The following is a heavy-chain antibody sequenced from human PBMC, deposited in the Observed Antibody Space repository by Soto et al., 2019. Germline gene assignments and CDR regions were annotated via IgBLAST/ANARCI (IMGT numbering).Heavy chain of an antibody. D-gene: IGHD6-13*01. Sequence: QVQLQESGPGLVKPSETLSLTCTVSGGSVSSGSYYWSWIRQPPGKGLEWIGYIYYSGSTSYNPSLKRRVTISLDTSQNPCSLNLTSVTAADTALFYCARGRVRPPEAAAGLEYWGQGTLVTVSS. CDR3: ARGRVRPPEAAAGLEY. J-gene: IGHJ1*01. V-gene: IGHV4-61*01. CDR2: IYYSGST. CDR1: GGSVSSGSYY.